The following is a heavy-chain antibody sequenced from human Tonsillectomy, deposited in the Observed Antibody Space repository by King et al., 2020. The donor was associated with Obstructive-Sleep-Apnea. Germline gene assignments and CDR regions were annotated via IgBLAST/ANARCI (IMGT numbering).Heavy chain of an antibody. V-gene: IGHV4-38-2*01. CDR3: ARTPLGVDGRTYLDY. J-gene: IGHJ4*02. D-gene: IGHD3-3*01. CDR1: GYSISSGYC. CDR2: ICHSGNT. Sequence: LQESGPGLVKASETLSLTCAVSGYSISSGYCWGWIRQPPGKGLEWIASICHSGNTYYNPSLRSRVTMSADTSNNHFSLKLSSVTATDTSLYYCARTPLGVDGRTYLDYWGQGTLVTVAS.